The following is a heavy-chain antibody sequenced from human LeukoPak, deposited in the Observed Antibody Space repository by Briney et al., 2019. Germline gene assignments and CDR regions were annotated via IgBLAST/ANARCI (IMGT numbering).Heavy chain of an antibody. Sequence: GASVKVSCKASGYTFTGYYMHWVRQAPGQGLEWMGWINPNSGGTNYAQKFQGRVTMTWDTSISTAYMELSKLRSDDTAVYYCACTPEGYCSSSSCPWYFDLWGRGTLVTVSS. CDR1: GYTFTGYY. D-gene: IGHD2-2*01. CDR3: ACTPEGYCSSSSCPWYFDL. V-gene: IGHV1-2*02. J-gene: IGHJ2*01. CDR2: INPNSGGT.